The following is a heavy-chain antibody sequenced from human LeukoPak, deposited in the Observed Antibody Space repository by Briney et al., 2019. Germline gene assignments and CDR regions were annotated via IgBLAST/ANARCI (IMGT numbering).Heavy chain of an antibody. D-gene: IGHD5-18*01. V-gene: IGHV1-8*02. CDR3: ARGLGYSYGRGFWFDP. J-gene: IGHJ5*02. CDR2: MNPNSGNT. Sequence: ASVKVSCKASGYTFTSYGISWVRQATGQGLEWMGWMNPNSGNTGYAQKFQGRVTMTRNTSISTAYMELSSLRSEDTAVYYCARGLGYSYGRGFWFDPWGQGTLVTVSS. CDR1: GYTFTSYG.